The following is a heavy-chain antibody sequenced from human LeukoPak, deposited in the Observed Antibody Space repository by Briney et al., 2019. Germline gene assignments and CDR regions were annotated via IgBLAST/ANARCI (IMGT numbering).Heavy chain of an antibody. CDR1: GYSFTSYW. D-gene: IGHD4-23*01. Sequence: GGSLKISCKGSGYSFTSYWIGWVRQMPGKGLEWMGIIYPGDSDTRYSPSFQGQVTISADKSISTAYLQWSSLKASDTAMYYCARSFYGGNSGYYYYGMDVWGQGTTVTVSS. CDR3: ARSFYGGNSGYYYYGMDV. CDR2: IYPGDSDT. J-gene: IGHJ6*02. V-gene: IGHV5-51*01.